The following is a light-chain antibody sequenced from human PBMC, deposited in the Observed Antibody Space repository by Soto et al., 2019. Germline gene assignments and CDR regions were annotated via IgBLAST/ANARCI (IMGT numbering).Light chain of an antibody. V-gene: IGLV1-51*01. CDR1: NSNIGNKD. J-gene: IGLJ2*01. CDR3: GTWDSSLSAVV. CDR2: DND. Sequence: QSVLTQPPSVSAAPGQKVAISFSGSNSNIGNKDVSWYQLFPGTAPRLLIYDNDRRPSGIPDRFSASKSGPLATLAITGLQTRDEADYYCGTWDSSLSAVVFGGGTKLTVL.